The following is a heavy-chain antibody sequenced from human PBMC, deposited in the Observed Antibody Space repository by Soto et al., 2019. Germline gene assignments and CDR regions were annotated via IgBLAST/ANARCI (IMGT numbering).Heavy chain of an antibody. V-gene: IGHV3-43*01. D-gene: IGHD3-10*01. Sequence: GSLRLSCAASGFTFDDYTMHWVRQAPGKGLEWVSLISWDGGSTYYADSVKGRFTISRDNSKNSLYLQMNSLRTEDTALYYCAKDRGVRGAPYYYGMDVWGQGTTVTVSS. J-gene: IGHJ6*02. CDR3: AKDRGVRGAPYYYGMDV. CDR2: ISWDGGST. CDR1: GFTFDDYT.